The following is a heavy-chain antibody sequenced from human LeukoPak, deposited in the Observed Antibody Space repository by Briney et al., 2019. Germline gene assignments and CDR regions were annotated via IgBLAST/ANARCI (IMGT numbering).Heavy chain of an antibody. D-gene: IGHD3-10*01. CDR2: IYHSGST. V-gene: IGHV4-39*07. CDR1: GGSISSSSYY. Sequence: SETLSLTCTVSGGSISSSSYYWGWIRQPPGKGLEWIGSIYHSGSTYYNPSLKSRVTISVDTSKNQFSLKLSSVTAADTAVYYCARVRYYYGSGSEDAFDIWGQGTMVTVSS. CDR3: ARVRYYYGSGSEDAFDI. J-gene: IGHJ3*02.